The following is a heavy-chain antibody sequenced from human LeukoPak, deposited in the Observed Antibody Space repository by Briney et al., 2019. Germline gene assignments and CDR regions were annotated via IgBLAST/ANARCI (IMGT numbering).Heavy chain of an antibody. CDR2: ISGSGTI. Sequence: PSETLSLTCTVSGGSIHSYWSWIRQPAGKGLEWIGRISGSGTITYNPALQSRLTISIDTSKNQFSLKLMSVTAADTAVYYCARVTGYMIEDYFDYWGQGTLVTVSS. CDR1: GGSIHSY. V-gene: IGHV4-4*07. D-gene: IGHD3-22*01. CDR3: ARVTGYMIEDYFDY. J-gene: IGHJ4*02.